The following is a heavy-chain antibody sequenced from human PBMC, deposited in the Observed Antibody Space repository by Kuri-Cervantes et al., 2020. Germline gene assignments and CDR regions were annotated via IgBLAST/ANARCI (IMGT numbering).Heavy chain of an antibody. CDR2: IKQDGSEK. D-gene: IGHD1-26*01. CDR3: ARRLASGSYQRLDY. CDR1: GFTFSSYW. V-gene: IGHV3-7*03. J-gene: IGHJ4*02. Sequence: GESLKISCAASGFTFSSYWMSWVRQAPGKGLEWVANIKQDGSEKYYVDSVKGRFTISRDNAQNSLYLQMNSLRAEDTAVYYCARRLASGSYQRLDYWGQGTLVTVSS.